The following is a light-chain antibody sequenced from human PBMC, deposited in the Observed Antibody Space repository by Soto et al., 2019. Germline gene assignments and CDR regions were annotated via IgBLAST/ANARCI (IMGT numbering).Light chain of an antibody. J-gene: IGKJ2*01. CDR2: RAT. V-gene: IGKV3D-15*01. Sequence: VMTQFPATLYVSPGERVFLYYRPSQRVNYRLAWYQQRPGQVHSLNIYRATLRAAGVPDRFTGRGSGTEFILIISSPQAEHYGVYYSQQYNAWPPHTFGQRTRVE. CDR3: QQYNAWPPHT. CDR1: QRVNYR.